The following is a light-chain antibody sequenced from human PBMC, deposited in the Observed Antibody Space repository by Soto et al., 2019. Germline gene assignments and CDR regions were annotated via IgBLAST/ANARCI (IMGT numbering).Light chain of an antibody. J-gene: IGKJ1*01. CDR3: HQYGYSLWT. CDR1: QTVSSSF. V-gene: IGKV3-20*01. CDR2: GAS. Sequence: EIVLTQSPGTLSLSPGERATLSCRTSQTVSSSFLAWYQQTPGQAPRLLIYGASSGATGIPDRFSGSGSGTDFTLTISRLEPEDFALYYCHQYGYSLWTFGQGTKVDIK.